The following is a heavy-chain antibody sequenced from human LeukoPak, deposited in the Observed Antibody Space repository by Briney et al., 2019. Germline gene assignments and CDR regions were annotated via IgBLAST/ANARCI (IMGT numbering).Heavy chain of an antibody. Sequence: GGSLRLSCAASGFTFSSYSMNWVRQAPGKGLEWVSSISSSSSYIYYADSVKGRFTISRDNAKNSLYLQMNSLRAEDTAVYYCARKDPRDAFGIWGQGTMVTVSS. CDR3: ARKDPRDAFGI. CDR1: GFTFSSYS. D-gene: IGHD2-15*01. J-gene: IGHJ3*02. CDR2: ISSSSSYI. V-gene: IGHV3-21*01.